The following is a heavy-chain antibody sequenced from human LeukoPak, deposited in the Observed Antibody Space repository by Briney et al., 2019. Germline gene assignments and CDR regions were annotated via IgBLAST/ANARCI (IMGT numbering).Heavy chain of an antibody. V-gene: IGHV1-58*02. CDR2: IVVGSGNT. Sequence: SVKVSCKASGFTFTSSAMQWVRQARGQRLEWIGWIVVGSGNTNYAQKFQERVTITRGMSTSTAYMELSSLRSEDTAVYYCAANGYSGYDYYYYYYGMDVWGQGTTVTVSS. CDR1: GFTFTSSA. CDR3: AANGYSGYDYYYYYYGMDV. D-gene: IGHD5-12*01. J-gene: IGHJ6*02.